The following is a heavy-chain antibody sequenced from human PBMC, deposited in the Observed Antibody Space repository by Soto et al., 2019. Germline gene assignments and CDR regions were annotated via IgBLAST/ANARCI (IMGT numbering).Heavy chain of an antibody. CDR1: GFSFSMSA. CDR3: AKDRGIIVKAGDAFDV. CDR2: VSDSGDRT. V-gene: IGHV3-23*01. D-gene: IGHD3-16*02. J-gene: IGHJ3*01. Sequence: AGSLRLSCASSGFSFSMSAVNWFRQPPGKGLEWVSYVSDSGDRTYYADSVKGRFTISRDRSKNPVSLQMDSLRAEDTAVYYCAKDRGIIVKAGDAFDVWGQGTNVTVSS.